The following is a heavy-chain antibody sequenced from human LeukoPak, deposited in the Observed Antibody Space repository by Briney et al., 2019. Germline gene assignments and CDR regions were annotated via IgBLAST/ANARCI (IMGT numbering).Heavy chain of an antibody. CDR3: SKGVAAAATYNWFDP. CDR1: GFTFSNYA. D-gene: IGHD6-13*01. CDR2: ISGSGGTT. J-gene: IGHJ5*02. V-gene: IGHV3-23*01. Sequence: GSLRLSCTASGFTFSNYAMSWVRQAPGKGLEWVSAISGSGGTTYYADSVKGRFTISRDNSKNTLYLQFNNLRADDTAVYYCSKGVAAAATYNWFDPWGQGTLVTVSS.